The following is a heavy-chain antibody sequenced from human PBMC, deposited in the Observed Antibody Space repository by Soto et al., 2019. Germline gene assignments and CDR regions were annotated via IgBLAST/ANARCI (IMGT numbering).Heavy chain of an antibody. Sequence: QVQLQESGPGLVKPSETLSLTCTVSGGSISSYYWSWIRQPPGKGLEWIGYIYYSGSTNYNPSLKSRVTISVDTSKDQFSLKRSSVTAADTAVYYCARFVREDTAMVTGRYFDYWCQGTLVTVSS. V-gene: IGHV4-59*01. J-gene: IGHJ4*02. CDR2: IYYSGST. CDR3: ARFVREDTAMVTGRYFDY. CDR1: GGSISSYY. D-gene: IGHD5-18*01.